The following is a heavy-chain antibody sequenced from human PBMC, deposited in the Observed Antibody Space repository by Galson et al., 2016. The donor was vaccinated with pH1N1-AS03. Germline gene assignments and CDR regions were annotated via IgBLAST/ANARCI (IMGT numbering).Heavy chain of an antibody. J-gene: IGHJ4*02. D-gene: IGHD6-19*01. CDR1: GFRLSNHW. CDR3: AKLAVAGRWFFDY. Sequence: QSGAEVKKPGESLKISCEGSGFRLSNHWIGWVRQMPGKGLEWMGIIYPGDSDSRYSPSFQGHVTISADKSINTAYLQWTGLQASDTAMYYCAKLAVAGRWFFDYWGQGTLVTVS. V-gene: IGHV5-51*03. CDR2: IYPGDSDS.